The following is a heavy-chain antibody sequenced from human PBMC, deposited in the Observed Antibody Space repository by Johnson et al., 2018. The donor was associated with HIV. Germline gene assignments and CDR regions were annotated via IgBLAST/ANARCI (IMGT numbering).Heavy chain of an antibody. D-gene: IGHD2-8*02. V-gene: IGHV3-20*04. CDR2: INWNGGRT. CDR3: ARVKGCTGGVCSALGAFDI. CDR1: GFTFDDFG. Sequence: VQLVESGGGVVRPGGSLRLSCAASGFTFDDFGMGWVRQAPGKGLEWVSGINWNGGRTGYADSVKGRFTISRDNAKNSLYLQMNSLRAEDTAVYYCARVKGCTGGVCSALGAFDIWGQGTMVTVSS. J-gene: IGHJ3*02.